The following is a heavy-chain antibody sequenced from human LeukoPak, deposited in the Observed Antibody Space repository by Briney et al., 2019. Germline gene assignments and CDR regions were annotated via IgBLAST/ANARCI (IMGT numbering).Heavy chain of an antibody. CDR2: ISSSSSYI. V-gene: IGHV3-21*01. Sequence: PGGSLRLSCAASGFTFSSYSMNWVRQAPGKGLEWVSSISSSSSYIYYADSVKGRFTISRDNAKNSLYLQMNSLRAEDTAVYYCARGWALIDAFDIWGQGTMVTVSS. J-gene: IGHJ3*02. D-gene: IGHD1-26*01. CDR1: GFTFSSYS. CDR3: ARGWALIDAFDI.